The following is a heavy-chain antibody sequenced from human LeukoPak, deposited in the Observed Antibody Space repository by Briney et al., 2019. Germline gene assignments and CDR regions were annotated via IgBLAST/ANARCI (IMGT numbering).Heavy chain of an antibody. V-gene: IGHV4-30-4*03. CDR1: GGSISSGDYY. CDR3: VGGAARSPDAFDI. J-gene: IGHJ3*02. D-gene: IGHD6-6*01. CDR2: IYYSGST. Sequence: PSQTLSLTCTVSGGSISSGDYYWSWIRQPPGKGLEWIGYIYYSGSTYYNPSLKSRVTISVDTSKNQFSLKLSSVTAADTAVYYCVGGAARSPDAFDIWGQGTMVTVSS.